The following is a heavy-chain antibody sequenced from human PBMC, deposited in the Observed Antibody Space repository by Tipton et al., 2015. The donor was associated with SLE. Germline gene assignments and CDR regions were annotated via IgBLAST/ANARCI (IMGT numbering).Heavy chain of an antibody. D-gene: IGHD3-3*01. CDR2: IYPGDSDT. CDR1: GYSFTSYW. Sequence: QLVQSGPEVKKPGESLKISCKGSGYSFTSYWIGWVRQMPGKGLEWMGIIYPGDSDTRYSPSFQGQVTISADKSISTAYLQWSSLKASDTAMYYCAISFYDFWSPTGFLDYWGQGTLVTVSS. J-gene: IGHJ4*02. CDR3: AISFYDFWSPTGFLDY. V-gene: IGHV5-51*03.